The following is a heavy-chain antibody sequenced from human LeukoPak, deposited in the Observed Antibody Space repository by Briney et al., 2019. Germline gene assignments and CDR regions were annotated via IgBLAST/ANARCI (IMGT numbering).Heavy chain of an antibody. CDR1: GGAISSGDYY. Sequence: SQTLSLTCTVSGGAISSGDYYWSWIRQHPGKGLEWIGYIYYSGSTYYSPSLKRPGTISVDTSKNQFSLKLSSVTAADTAVYYCARSAAGVVRFFDYWGQGTLVTVSS. V-gene: IGHV4-31*01. CDR3: ARSAAGVVRFFDY. D-gene: IGHD4-23*01. CDR2: IYYSGST. J-gene: IGHJ4*02.